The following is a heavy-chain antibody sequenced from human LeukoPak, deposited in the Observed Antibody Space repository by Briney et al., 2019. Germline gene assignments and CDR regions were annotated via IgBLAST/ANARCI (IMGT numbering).Heavy chain of an antibody. Sequence: PGGSLRLSCATSGFTSTDYYMSWVRQAPGKGLEWVSYISNTGRNTYDAESVKGRFTISKDNARKSLYLQMNSLRVEDTAMYYCVKDFDGSGPGHWGQGTLVTVSS. CDR1: GFTSTDYY. D-gene: IGHD4-23*01. CDR3: VKDFDGSGPGH. V-gene: IGHV3-11*01. CDR2: ISNTGRNT. J-gene: IGHJ4*02.